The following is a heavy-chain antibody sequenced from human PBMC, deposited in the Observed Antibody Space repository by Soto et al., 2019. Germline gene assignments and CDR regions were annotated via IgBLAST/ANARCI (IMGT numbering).Heavy chain of an antibody. CDR3: AIGGGQIYYKGLDV. CDR1: GLFFSYYY. D-gene: IGHD3-10*01. Sequence: GGSLRLSCAASGLFFSYYYLSWIRQAPGKALECVAYISGTGDTKYYADSVTGRFTISRDNPKNSLYLQMNSLRPEDAAVYYCAIGGGQIYYKGLDVWGPGTTVTVSS. V-gene: IGHV3-11*01. J-gene: IGHJ6*02. CDR2: ISGTGDTK.